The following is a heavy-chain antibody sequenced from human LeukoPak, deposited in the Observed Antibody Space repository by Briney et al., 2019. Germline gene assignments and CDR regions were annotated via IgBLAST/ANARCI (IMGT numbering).Heavy chain of an antibody. CDR1: GGTFSSYA. V-gene: IGHV1-69*04. D-gene: IGHD1-1*01. CDR2: IVPILGIA. CDR3: ARGLSPKNWNLGAFDI. Sequence: SVKVSCKASGGTFSSYAISWVRQAPGQGLEWMGRIVPILGIANYAQKFQGRVTITADKSTSTAYMELSSLRSEDTAVYYCARGLSPKNWNLGAFDIWGQGTMVTVSS. J-gene: IGHJ3*02.